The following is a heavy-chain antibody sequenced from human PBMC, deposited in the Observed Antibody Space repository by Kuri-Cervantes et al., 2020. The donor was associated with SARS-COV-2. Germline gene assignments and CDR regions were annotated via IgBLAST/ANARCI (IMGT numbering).Heavy chain of an antibody. J-gene: IGHJ4*02. Sequence: GESLKISCAASHFTFSSYAFHWVRQAPGQGLEWVAAISYDGNNKYFADSVRGRFTVSRDNSKNTLYLEMDGLRPEDTAVYYCARDLGGYFDYWGQGTLVTVSS. D-gene: IGHD2-15*01. CDR3: ARDLGGYFDY. V-gene: IGHV3-30*04. CDR2: ISYDGNNK. CDR1: HFTFSSYA.